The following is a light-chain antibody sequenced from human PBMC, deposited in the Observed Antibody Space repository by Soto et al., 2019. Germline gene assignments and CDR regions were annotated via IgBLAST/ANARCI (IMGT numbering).Light chain of an antibody. CDR3: QHYGNSLWT. CDR2: GAS. J-gene: IGKJ1*01. CDR1: QSVSSFY. Sequence: EIVLTQSPGTLSLSPGERAALSCRASQSVSSFYLAWYQQKPGQAPRLLIYGASSRATGVPDRFSGSGSGTDFTLTISRLEPEDFAVYYCQHYGNSLWTFGQGTKVEIK. V-gene: IGKV3-20*01.